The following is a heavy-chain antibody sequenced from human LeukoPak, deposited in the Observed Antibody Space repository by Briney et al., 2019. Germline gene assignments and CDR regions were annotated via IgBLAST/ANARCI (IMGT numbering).Heavy chain of an antibody. CDR3: ARNFRGETGAFDI. Sequence: PGGSLRLSCAASGFTFSSYAMYWVRQAPGKGLEWVAVISYDGSNKYYADSVKGRFTISRDNSKNTLYLQMNSLRAEDTAVYYCARNFRGETGAFDIWGQGTMVTVSS. J-gene: IGHJ3*02. D-gene: IGHD1-1*01. V-gene: IGHV3-30-3*01. CDR2: ISYDGSNK. CDR1: GFTFSSYA.